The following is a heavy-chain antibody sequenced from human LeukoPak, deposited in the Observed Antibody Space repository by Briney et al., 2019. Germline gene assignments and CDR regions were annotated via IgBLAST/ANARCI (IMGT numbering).Heavy chain of an antibody. V-gene: IGHV4-59*11. CDR3: ARDLHEDSKYNWFDP. J-gene: IGHJ5*02. CDR1: GGSISNHY. D-gene: IGHD2-15*01. CDR2: IYYSGST. Sequence: SETLSLTCTVSGGSISNHYWSWIRQPPGKGLEWIGYIYYSGSTNYNPSLKSRVTISVDTSKNQFSLKLSSVTAADTAVYYCARDLHEDSKYNWFDPWGQGTLVTVSS.